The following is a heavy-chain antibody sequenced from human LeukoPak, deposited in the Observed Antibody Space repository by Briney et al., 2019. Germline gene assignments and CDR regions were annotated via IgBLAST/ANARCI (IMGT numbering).Heavy chain of an antibody. CDR1: GFTFSSYS. Sequence: PGGSLRLSCAASGFTFSSYSMNWVRQAPGKGLEWVSSISSSSSYIYYADSVKGRFTISRDNSKNTLYLQMSSLRAEDTAVYYCAKANTGYTSGPFDYWGQGTLVTVSS. D-gene: IGHD6-19*01. CDR3: AKANTGYTSGPFDY. CDR2: ISSSSSYI. V-gene: IGHV3-21*04. J-gene: IGHJ4*02.